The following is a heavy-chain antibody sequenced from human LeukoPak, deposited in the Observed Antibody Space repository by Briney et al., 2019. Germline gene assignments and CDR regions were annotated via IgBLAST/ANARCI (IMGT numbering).Heavy chain of an antibody. J-gene: IGHJ3*02. Sequence: ASVKVSCKASGYTFTGYYVHWVRQAPGQGLEWMGWINPNSGGTNYAQKFQGRVTMTRDTSISTAYMELSRLRSDDTAVYYCASPTALVPGDAFDIWGQGTMVTVSS. CDR1: GYTFTGYY. V-gene: IGHV1-2*02. CDR2: INPNSGGT. CDR3: ASPTALVPGDAFDI. D-gene: IGHD6-13*01.